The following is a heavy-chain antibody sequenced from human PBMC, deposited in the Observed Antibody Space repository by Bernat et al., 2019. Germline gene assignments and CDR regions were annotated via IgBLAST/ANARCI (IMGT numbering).Heavy chain of an antibody. Sequence: QVQLVQSGAEVKKPGASVKVSCKASGYTFTSYAMHWVRQAPGQRLEWMGWINAGNGNTKYSQKFQGRVTITRDTSASTAYMELSSLRSEDTAVYYCAREGGSEDYFDYWGQGTLVTVSS. D-gene: IGHD1-26*01. CDR1: GYTFTSYA. V-gene: IGHV1-3*01. CDR2: INAGNGNT. J-gene: IGHJ4*02. CDR3: AREGGSEDYFDY.